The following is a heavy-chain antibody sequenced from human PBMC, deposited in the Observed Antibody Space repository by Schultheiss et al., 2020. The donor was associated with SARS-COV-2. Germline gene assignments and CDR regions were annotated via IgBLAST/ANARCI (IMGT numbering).Heavy chain of an antibody. CDR2: IDWDDDT. D-gene: IGHD5-12*01. CDR1: GFSLSTSGMR. CDR3: ARIIVAGYGMDV. V-gene: IGHV2-70*04. Sequence: SGPTLVKPTQTLTLTCTFSGFSLSTSGMRVSWIRQPPGKALEWLARIDWDDDTYYSTSLKTRLTISKDTSKNQVVLRMTNMDPTDAGTYYCARIIVAGYGMDVWGRGTTVTVSS. J-gene: IGHJ6*02.